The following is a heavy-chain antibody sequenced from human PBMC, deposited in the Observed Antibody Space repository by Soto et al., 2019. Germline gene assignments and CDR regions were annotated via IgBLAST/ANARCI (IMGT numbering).Heavy chain of an antibody. CDR2: ISYDGSNK. J-gene: IGHJ4*02. D-gene: IGHD3-3*01. CDR1: GFTFSSYG. Sequence: QVQLVESGGGVVQPGRSLRLSCAASGFTFSSYGMHWVRQAPGKGLEWVAVISYDGSNKYYADSVKGRFTISRDNSKNTLYLQMNSLRAEDTAVYYCAKDSYYDFWSGYSGGSTFDYWGQGTLVTVSS. V-gene: IGHV3-30*18. CDR3: AKDSYYDFWSGYSGGSTFDY.